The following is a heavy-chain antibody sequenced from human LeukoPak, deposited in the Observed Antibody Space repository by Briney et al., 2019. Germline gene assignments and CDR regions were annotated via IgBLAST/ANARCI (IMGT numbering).Heavy chain of an antibody. CDR3: ARFNSGLFDY. D-gene: IGHD1-26*01. CDR2: IYHSGST. J-gene: IGHJ4*02. CDR1: GGSFSGYY. Sequence: SETLSLTCAVYGGSFSGYYWSWIRQPPGKGLEWIGEIYHSGSTNYNPSLKSRVTISVDKSKNQFSLKLSSVTAADTAVYYCARFNSGLFDYWGQGTLVTVSS. V-gene: IGHV4-34*01.